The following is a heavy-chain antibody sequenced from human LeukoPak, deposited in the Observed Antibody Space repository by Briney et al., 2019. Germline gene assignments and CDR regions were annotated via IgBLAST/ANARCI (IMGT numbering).Heavy chain of an antibody. Sequence: SETLSLTCTVSGGSITDTTYYWGWIRQPPGKGLEWIGNIYYSGRTYYNPSLKSRVTILADTSKNQFSLKVRSVTAADTAVYYCARSRDNWFDPWGQGTLVTVSS. CDR3: ARSRDNWFDP. CDR1: GGSITDTTYY. J-gene: IGHJ5*02. V-gene: IGHV4-39*07. CDR2: IYYSGRT.